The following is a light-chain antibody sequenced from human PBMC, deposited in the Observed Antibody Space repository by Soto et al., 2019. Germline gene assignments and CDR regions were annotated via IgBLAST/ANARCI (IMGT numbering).Light chain of an antibody. CDR3: QTWGSGIVV. V-gene: IGLV4-69*01. J-gene: IGLJ2*01. Sequence: QSVLTQSPSASASLGASVKLTCTLSSGHSHYAIAWHQQQSEKGPRYLMKLNSDGSHSKGDGIPDRFSGSSSGAERYLTISCLQSEDEADYYCQTWGSGIVVFGGGTKVTVL. CDR1: SGHSHYA. CDR2: LNSDGSH.